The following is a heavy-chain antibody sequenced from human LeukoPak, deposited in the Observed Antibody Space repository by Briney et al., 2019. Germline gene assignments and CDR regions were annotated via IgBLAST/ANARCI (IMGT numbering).Heavy chain of an antibody. J-gene: IGHJ4*02. CDR1: GFTFSNYA. D-gene: IGHD3-22*01. V-gene: IGHV3-23*01. Sequence: GGSLRLSRAASGFTFSNYAMNWVRQAPGKGVEWVSTISGSGGSTYYADSVKGRFTISRDNSKNTLYLHMNSLRAEDTAVYFCAKREYYDSSGYSDFWGQGTLVTVSS. CDR2: ISGSGGST. CDR3: AKREYYDSSGYSDF.